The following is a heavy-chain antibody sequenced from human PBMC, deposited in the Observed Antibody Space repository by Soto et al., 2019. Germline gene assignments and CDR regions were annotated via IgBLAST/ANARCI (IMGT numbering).Heavy chain of an antibody. D-gene: IGHD6-13*01. V-gene: IGHV1-24*01. J-gene: IGHJ4*02. CDR3: ATELFPSSSLLVGY. Sequence: ASVKVSCKVSGYTLTELSIHWVRQAPGKGLEWMGGFDPEDGETIYAQKFQGRVTMTEDTSTDTAYMELSSLGSEDTAVYHCATELFPSSSLLVGYWGQGTLVTVSS. CDR2: FDPEDGET. CDR1: GYTLTELS.